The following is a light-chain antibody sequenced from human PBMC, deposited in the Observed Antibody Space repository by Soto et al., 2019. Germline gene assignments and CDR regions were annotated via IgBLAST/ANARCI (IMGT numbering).Light chain of an antibody. J-gene: IGLJ3*02. CDR1: GSDVGDSSH. CDR2: EVN. V-gene: IGLV2-11*01. Sequence: QSALTQPRSVCGSPGQSVTISCTATGSDVGDSSHVSWYQLHPGKAPKLMIYEVNNRPSGVPDRFSGSKSGSTASLTISGLQAEDEAEYYCCLSPGSLTWLFGGGTQLTGL. CDR3: CLSPGSLTWL.